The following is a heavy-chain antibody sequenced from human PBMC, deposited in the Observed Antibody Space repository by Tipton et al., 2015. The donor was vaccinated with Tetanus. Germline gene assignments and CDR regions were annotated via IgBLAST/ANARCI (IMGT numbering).Heavy chain of an antibody. V-gene: IGHV3-21*01. Sequence: GSLRLSCQGSGFNFGDFNMNWIRQTPGKGLQWVSSISGHSTYIHYAESVRGRFSVSRDNAENTVYLQMNSLSAEDTAVYYCARDGDTSGHYGIFDSWGQGTLLIVSS. J-gene: IGHJ4*02. CDR3: ARDGDTSGHYGIFDS. CDR2: ISGHSTYI. D-gene: IGHD3-22*01. CDR1: GFNFGDFN.